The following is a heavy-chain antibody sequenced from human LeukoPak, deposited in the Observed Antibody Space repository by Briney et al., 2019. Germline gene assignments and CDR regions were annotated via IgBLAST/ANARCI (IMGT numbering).Heavy chain of an antibody. Sequence: GGSLRLSCAASGFTFSSYAMHWVRQAAGKGLEWVAFIRYDGTNKYHADSVKGRFTISRDNSKNTLYLQVNSLRAEDTAVYYCAKALTDHSLSDYWGQGTLVTVSS. CDR1: GFTFSSYA. J-gene: IGHJ4*02. CDR3: AKALTDHSLSDY. D-gene: IGHD6-13*01. V-gene: IGHV3-30*02. CDR2: IRYDGTNK.